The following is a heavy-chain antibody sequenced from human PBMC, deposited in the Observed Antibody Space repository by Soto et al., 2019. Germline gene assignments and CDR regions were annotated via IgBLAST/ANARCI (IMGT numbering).Heavy chain of an antibody. CDR2: IYNIGST. CDR3: ARHPGYCRCSSCYGYYTMDG. J-gene: IGHJ6*02. CDR1: GGSVSSGSYY. V-gene: IGHV4-61*01. D-gene: IGHD2-2*01. Sequence: PSETLSLTCTVSGGSVSSGSYYWSWIRQPPGKGLEWIGYIYNIGSTNYNPSLRSRVTMSIDTSQEQFSLKLSSVTATDTAVYYCARHPGYCRCSSCYGYYTMDGWGQGTTVTVSS.